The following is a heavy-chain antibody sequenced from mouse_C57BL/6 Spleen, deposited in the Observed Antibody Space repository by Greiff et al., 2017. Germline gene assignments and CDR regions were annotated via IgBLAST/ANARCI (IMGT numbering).Heavy chain of an antibody. V-gene: IGHV1-80*01. CDR1: GYAFSSYW. CDR3: ARRSTLYYFDD. D-gene: IGHD2-1*01. Sequence: VKLMESGAELVKPGASVKISCKASGYAFSSYWMNWVKQRPGKGLEWIGQIYPGDGDTNYNGKFKGKATLTADKSSSTAYMQLSSLTSEDSAVYFCARRSTLYYFDDWGQGTTLTVSS. J-gene: IGHJ2*01. CDR2: IYPGDGDT.